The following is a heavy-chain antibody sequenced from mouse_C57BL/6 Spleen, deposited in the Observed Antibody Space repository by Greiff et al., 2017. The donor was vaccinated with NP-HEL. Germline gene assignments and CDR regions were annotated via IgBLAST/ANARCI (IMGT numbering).Heavy chain of an antibody. D-gene: IGHD1-1*01. CDR1: GYTFTSYW. CDR2: IDPSDSYT. CDR3: ARGKSYYYGFAY. Sequence: QVQLQQPGAELVMPGASVKLSCKASGYTFTSYWMHWVKQRPGQGLEWIGEIDPSDSYTNYNQKFKGKSTLTVDKSSSTAYIQLSSLTSEDSAVYYCARGKSYYYGFAYWGQGTLVTVSA. J-gene: IGHJ3*01. V-gene: IGHV1-69*01.